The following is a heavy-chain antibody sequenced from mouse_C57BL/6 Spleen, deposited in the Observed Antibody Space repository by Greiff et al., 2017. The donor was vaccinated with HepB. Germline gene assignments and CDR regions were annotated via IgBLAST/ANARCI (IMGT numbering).Heavy chain of an antibody. CDR3: AREGDYEGYFDV. D-gene: IGHD2-4*01. J-gene: IGHJ1*03. Sequence: QVQLQQPGPELVRPGSSVKLSCKASGYTLTSYWMDWVKQRPGQGLEWIGNIYPSDSETHYNQKFKDKATLTVDKSSSTDYMQLSILTSEDSAVYDCAREGDYEGYFDVWGTGTTVTVSS. CDR2: IYPSDSET. V-gene: IGHV1-61*01. CDR1: GYTLTSYW.